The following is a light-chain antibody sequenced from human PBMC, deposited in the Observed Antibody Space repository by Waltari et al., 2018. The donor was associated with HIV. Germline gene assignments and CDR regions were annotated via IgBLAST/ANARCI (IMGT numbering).Light chain of an antibody. CDR1: TLTYHS. J-gene: IGLJ2*01. CDR3: SSYTTSGSVL. Sequence: QSALRQPASVSGSPDQSVSISCTGPTLTYHSVSWYQQHPGKAPKLMIFEDTSRPSGVSNRFSGSKSGNTASLTISGLQVEDEADYYCSSYTTSGSVLFGGGTNLTVL. V-gene: IGLV2-14*03. CDR2: EDT.